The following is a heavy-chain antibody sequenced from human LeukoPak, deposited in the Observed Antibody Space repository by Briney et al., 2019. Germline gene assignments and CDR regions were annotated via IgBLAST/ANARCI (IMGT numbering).Heavy chain of an antibody. CDR2: IYTSGST. V-gene: IGHV4-4*07. D-gene: IGHD2-2*01. Sequence: PSETLSLTCTVSGGSISSYYWSWIRQPAGKGLEWIGRIYTSGSTNYNPSLKSRVTMSVDTSKNQFSLKLSPVTAADTAVYYCAREPAMRGYYYYMDVWGKGTTVTISS. CDR3: AREPAMRGYYYYMDV. CDR1: GGSISSYY. J-gene: IGHJ6*03.